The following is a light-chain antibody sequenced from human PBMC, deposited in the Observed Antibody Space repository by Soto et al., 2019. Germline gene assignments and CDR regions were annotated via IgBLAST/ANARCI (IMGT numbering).Light chain of an antibody. Sequence: QSVLTQPRSVSGSPGQSVTISCTGTSSDVGGYNYVSWYQQHPGKAPKLMIYDVSKRPSGVPDRFSGSKSGNTASLTISGLQAEDEANYYCCSYRGTYTWVFGGGTKLTVL. J-gene: IGLJ3*02. V-gene: IGLV2-11*01. CDR1: SSDVGGYNY. CDR3: CSYRGTYTWV. CDR2: DVS.